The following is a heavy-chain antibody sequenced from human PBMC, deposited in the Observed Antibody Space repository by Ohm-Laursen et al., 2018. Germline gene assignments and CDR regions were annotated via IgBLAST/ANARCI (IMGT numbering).Heavy chain of an antibody. CDR2: IYYSGNT. J-gene: IGHJ5*02. CDR3: ARLRSSNWFDP. Sequence: SEILSLTCTVSGGSISSYYWSWIRQPPGQGLEWIGYIYYSGNTNYNSSLKSRVTISVDMSKNQFSLKLSSVTAADTAVYYCARLRSSNWFDPWGQGTLVTVSS. CDR1: GGSISSYY. D-gene: IGHD6-6*01. V-gene: IGHV4-59*01.